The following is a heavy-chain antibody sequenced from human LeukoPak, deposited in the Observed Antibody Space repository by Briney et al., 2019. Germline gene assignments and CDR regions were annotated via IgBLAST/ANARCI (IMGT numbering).Heavy chain of an antibody. CDR3: AKDGGSSSWYTSALRD. CDR2: IRNDGRNK. CDR1: GFTFNTYG. J-gene: IGHJ4*02. Sequence: PGGSLRLSCAASGFTFNTYGMHWVRQAPGKGLEWVAFIRNDGRNKYYADSVKGRFTISRDNSKNTLYLQMNSLRIEDTGVFYCAKDGGSSSWYTSALRDWGQGTLVTVSS. D-gene: IGHD6-13*01. V-gene: IGHV3-30*02.